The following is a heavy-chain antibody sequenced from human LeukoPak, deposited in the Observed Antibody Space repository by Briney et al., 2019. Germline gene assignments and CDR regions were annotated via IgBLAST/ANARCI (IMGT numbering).Heavy chain of an antibody. D-gene: IGHD1-26*01. CDR3: ARPPLYSGSYPHPEYFQH. CDR1: GGSISSSNW. Sequence: PSGTLSLTCAVSGGSISSSNWWSWVRQPPGKGLEWIGEIYHSGSTNYNPSLKSRVTISVDTSKNQFSLKLSSVTAADTAVYYCARPPLYSGSYPHPEYFQHWGQGTLVTVSS. J-gene: IGHJ1*01. V-gene: IGHV4-4*02. CDR2: IYHSGST.